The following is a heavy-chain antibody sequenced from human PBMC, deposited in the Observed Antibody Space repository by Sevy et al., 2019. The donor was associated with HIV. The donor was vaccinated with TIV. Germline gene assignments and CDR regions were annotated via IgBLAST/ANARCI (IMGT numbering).Heavy chain of an antibody. CDR2: IWYDSSKK. D-gene: IGHD4-17*01. Sequence: GGSLRLSCTASGYSFNSSGMHWVHQAPGKGLEWVAVIWYDSSKKYYGDSVKGRFTISRDNSRNTLFLQMNSLRGEDTAIYYCVRDLPPSATTVAHFDYWGQGTLVTVSS. J-gene: IGHJ4*02. CDR1: GYSFNSSG. CDR3: VRDLPPSATTVAHFDY. V-gene: IGHV3-33*01.